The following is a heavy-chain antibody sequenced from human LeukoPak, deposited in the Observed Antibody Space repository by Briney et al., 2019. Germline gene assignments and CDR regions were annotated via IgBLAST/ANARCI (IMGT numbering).Heavy chain of an antibody. V-gene: IGHV3-33*01. D-gene: IGHD5-18*01. CDR2: IWYDGSNK. CDR3: ARDRLDTAMVFYYDH. J-gene: IGHJ4*02. Sequence: GGSLRLSCAASGFTFSSYGMHWVRQAPGKGLEWVAVIWYDGSNKYYADSVKGRFTISRDNSKNTLYLQMNSLRAEDTAVYYCARDRLDTAMVFYYDHWGQGTLVTVSS. CDR1: GFTFSSYG.